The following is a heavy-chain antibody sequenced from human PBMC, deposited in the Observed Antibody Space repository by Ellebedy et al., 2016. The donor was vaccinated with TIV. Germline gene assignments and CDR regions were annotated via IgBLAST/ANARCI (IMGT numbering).Heavy chain of an antibody. V-gene: IGHV3-66*01. CDR2: IYSGGST. J-gene: IGHJ5*02. Sequence: PGGSLRLSCAASGFTVSSNDMSWVRQAPGKGLEWVSVIYSGGSTFFADSVKGRFTIPRDNSKNTVYLQMSSLRAEDTAVYYCAGDTYFGSGSVTWGQGTLVTVSS. D-gene: IGHD3-10*01. CDR1: GFTVSSND. CDR3: AGDTYFGSGSVT.